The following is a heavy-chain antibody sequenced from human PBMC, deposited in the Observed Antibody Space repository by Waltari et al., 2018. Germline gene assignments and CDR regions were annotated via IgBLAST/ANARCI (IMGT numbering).Heavy chain of an antibody. D-gene: IGHD1-1*01. Sequence: QLQLQESGPGLVKPSETLSLTFTVPVGSISSSSYYWGWIRQPPGKGLEWIGSIYYSGSTYYNPSLKSRVTISVDTSKNQFSLKLSSVTAADTAVYYCARGVPRVAYNWFDPWGQGTLVTVSS. CDR3: ARGVPRVAYNWFDP. CDR2: IYYSGST. CDR1: VGSISSSSYY. V-gene: IGHV4-39*07. J-gene: IGHJ5*02.